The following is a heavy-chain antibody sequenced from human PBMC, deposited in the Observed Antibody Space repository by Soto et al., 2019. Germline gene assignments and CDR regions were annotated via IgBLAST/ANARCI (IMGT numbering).Heavy chain of an antibody. CDR2: INPSGGST. Sequence: GASVKVSCKASGYTFTSYYMHWVRQAPGQGLEWMGIINPSGGSTSYAQKFQGRVTMTRDTSTSTVYMELSSLRSEDTAVYYCARERRSYCGGDCSSGWFDPWGQGTLVTVSS. CDR3: ARERRSYCGGDCSSGWFDP. J-gene: IGHJ5*02. CDR1: GYTFTSYY. V-gene: IGHV1-46*01. D-gene: IGHD2-21*02.